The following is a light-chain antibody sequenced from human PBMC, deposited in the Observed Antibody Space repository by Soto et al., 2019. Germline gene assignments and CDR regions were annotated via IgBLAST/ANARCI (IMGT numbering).Light chain of an antibody. Sequence: QSALTQPASVSGSPGQSITISCTGTSSDIGGYIYVSWYQHHPGKAPKLLIYDVSNRPSGVSNRFSGSKSGNTASLTISGLQVEDEADYFCSKYTSRRTRFGGGTKLTVL. CDR1: SSDIGGYIY. CDR3: SKYTSRRTR. V-gene: IGLV2-14*03. CDR2: DVS. J-gene: IGLJ2*01.